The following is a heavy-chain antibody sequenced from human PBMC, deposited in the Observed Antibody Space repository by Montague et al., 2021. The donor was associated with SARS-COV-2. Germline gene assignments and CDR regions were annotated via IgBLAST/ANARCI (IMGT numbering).Heavy chain of an antibody. J-gene: IGHJ6*02. D-gene: IGHD3-10*01. CDR2: FY. V-gene: IGHV6-1*01. CDR3: ARDIGSAGIYSYYGMDV. Sequence: FYDYAVSLQSRLTITPDTSKNPFSLQLNSMTPEDTAVYYCARDIGSAGIYSYYGMDVWGQGTTITVSS.